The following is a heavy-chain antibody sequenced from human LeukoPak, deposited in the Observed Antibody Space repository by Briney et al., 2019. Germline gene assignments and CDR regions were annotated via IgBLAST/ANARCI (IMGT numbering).Heavy chain of an antibody. V-gene: IGHV4-59*01. CDR3: ARGVYIAAAQYGY. CDR2: IYYSGTT. CDR1: GGSIGTYS. Sequence: PSETLSLTCTVSGGSIGTYSWNWIRQPPGKGLELIGYIYYSGTTNYNPSLKSRVTISVDTSKNQFSLKLSSVTAADTAVYYCARGVYIAAAQYGYWGQGTLVTVSS. D-gene: IGHD6-13*01. J-gene: IGHJ4*02.